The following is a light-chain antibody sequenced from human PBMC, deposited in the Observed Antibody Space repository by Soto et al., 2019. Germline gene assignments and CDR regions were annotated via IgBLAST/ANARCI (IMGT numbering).Light chain of an antibody. Sequence: EIVMTQSPATLSVSPGERANLSCRASQSVSSNLAGYQQKPGQAPRLLIYGASTSATGIPARFSGSGSGTEFTLTISSLQSEDFAVYYCQQYNNWPRRTFGQGTKVEIK. CDR1: QSVSSN. V-gene: IGKV3-15*01. J-gene: IGKJ1*01. CDR3: QQYNNWPRRT. CDR2: GAS.